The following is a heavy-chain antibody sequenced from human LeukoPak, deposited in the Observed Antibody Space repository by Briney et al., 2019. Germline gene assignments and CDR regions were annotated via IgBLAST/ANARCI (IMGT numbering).Heavy chain of an antibody. V-gene: IGHV5-51*01. CDR1: GYTFTTYW. Sequence: GASVKVSCKASGYTFTTYWIGWVRQMPGTGLEWMGVICPGDSNTRYSPSFQGQVTISADKSINTAYLQWSSLKASDTAMYYCARAPYYYDTSVGAFDIWGQGTMVTVSS. CDR2: ICPGDSNT. CDR3: ARAPYYYDTSVGAFDI. D-gene: IGHD3-22*01. J-gene: IGHJ3*02.